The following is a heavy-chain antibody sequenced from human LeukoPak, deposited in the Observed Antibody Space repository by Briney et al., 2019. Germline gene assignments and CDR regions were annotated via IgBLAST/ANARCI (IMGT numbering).Heavy chain of an antibody. CDR2: INHSGST. Sequence: PSETLSLTCAVYGGSFSGYYWSWIRHPPGKGLEWIGEINHSGSTNYNPSLKSRVTISVDTSKNQFSLKLSSVTAADTAVYYCARVSNYYYGMDVWGQGTTVTVSS. CDR3: ARVSNYYYGMDV. J-gene: IGHJ6*02. CDR1: GGSFSGYY. V-gene: IGHV4-34*01.